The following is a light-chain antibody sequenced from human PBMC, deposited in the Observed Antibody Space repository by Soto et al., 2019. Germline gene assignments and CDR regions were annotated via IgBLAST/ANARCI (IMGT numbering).Light chain of an antibody. Sequence: QSVLTQPASVSGSPGQSLTLSCSGTSSDIGSFNYVSWYQQHTDKAPTLLMYEASRRPSGISKRFSATKSGHTASLTISGLRPEDEADYYCVAYGGRDTWVFGGGTKVTVL. V-gene: IGLV2-14*01. CDR2: EAS. CDR1: SSDIGSFNY. CDR3: VAYGGRDTWV. J-gene: IGLJ3*02.